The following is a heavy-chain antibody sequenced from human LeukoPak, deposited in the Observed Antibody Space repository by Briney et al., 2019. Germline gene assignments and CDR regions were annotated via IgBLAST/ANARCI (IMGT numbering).Heavy chain of an antibody. CDR3: ARLTYSNSSPFDY. Sequence: SSETLSLTCTVSGGSISSYYWGWIRQPPGKGLGWIGYIYTSGTNNYSPSLKSRVTISVDTSKNQFSLILSSVTAAATAVYYCARLTYSNSSPFDYWGQGTLVTVSS. J-gene: IGHJ4*02. CDR1: GGSISSYY. CDR2: IYTSGTN. D-gene: IGHD6-6*01. V-gene: IGHV4-4*09.